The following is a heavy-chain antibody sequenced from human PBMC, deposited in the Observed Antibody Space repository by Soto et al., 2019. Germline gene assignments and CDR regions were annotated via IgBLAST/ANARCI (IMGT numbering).Heavy chain of an antibody. CDR3: AKSVGIVLMVYAQYYFDY. CDR1: GFTFSSYA. Sequence: PGGSLRLSCAASGFTFSSYAMSWVRQAPGKGLEWVSAISGSGGSTYYADSVKGRFTISRDNSKNTLYLQMNSLRAEDTAVYYCAKSVGIVLMVYAQYYFDYWGQGTLVTVSS. CDR2: ISGSGGST. D-gene: IGHD2-8*01. V-gene: IGHV3-23*01. J-gene: IGHJ4*02.